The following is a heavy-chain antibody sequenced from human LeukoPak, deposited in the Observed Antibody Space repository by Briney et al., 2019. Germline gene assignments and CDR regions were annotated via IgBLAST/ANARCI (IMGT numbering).Heavy chain of an antibody. Sequence: SETLSLTCTVSGGSISSYYWSWIRQPPGKGLEWIGYIYYSGSTDYNPSLKSRVTISVDTSKNQFSLNLSSVTAADTAVYYCARSSGWYWSFDYWGQGTLVTVSP. J-gene: IGHJ4*02. CDR3: ARSSGWYWSFDY. V-gene: IGHV4-59*08. CDR1: GGSISSYY. D-gene: IGHD6-19*01. CDR2: IYYSGST.